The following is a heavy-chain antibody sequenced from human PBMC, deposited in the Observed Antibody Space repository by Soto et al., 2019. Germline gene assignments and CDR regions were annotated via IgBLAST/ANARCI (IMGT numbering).Heavy chain of an antibody. CDR2: IYSGGTT. D-gene: IGHD6-19*01. CDR3: ASGSVSGARFFDC. Sequence: SGGSLRLSCAASGFTVSSNYMSWVRQAPGKGLEWVSVIYSGGTTYYADSVKGRFTISRDNSKNTLHLQLNSLRIEDTAVYYCASGSVSGARFFDCWGQGALVTVSS. J-gene: IGHJ4*02. CDR1: GFTVSSNY. V-gene: IGHV3-53*01.